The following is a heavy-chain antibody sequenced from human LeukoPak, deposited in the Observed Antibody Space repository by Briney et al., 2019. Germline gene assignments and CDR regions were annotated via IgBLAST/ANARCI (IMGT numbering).Heavy chain of an antibody. CDR2: ISSSSSYI. V-gene: IGHV3-21*01. Sequence: PGGSLRLSCAASGFTFSSYSMNWVRQAPGKGLEWVSSISSSSSYIYYADSVKGRFTISRDNAKNSLYLQMNSLRAEDTAVYYCARALRNVVRGHQYLKHFDYWGQGTLVTVSS. D-gene: IGHD3-10*01. CDR3: ARALRNVVRGHQYLKHFDY. CDR1: GFTFSSYS. J-gene: IGHJ4*02.